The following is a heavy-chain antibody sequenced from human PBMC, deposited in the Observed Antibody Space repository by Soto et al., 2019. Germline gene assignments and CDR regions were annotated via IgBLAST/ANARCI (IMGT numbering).Heavy chain of an antibody. D-gene: IGHD3-10*01. J-gene: IGHJ6*02. Sequence: SETLSLTCTVSGGSVSSNNYYWNWIRQPPGKGLEWIGEINHSGSTNYNPSLKSRVTISVDTSKNQFSLKLSSVTAADTAVYYCARERGTMVFSSYYGMDVWGQGTTVTVSS. CDR3: ARERGTMVFSSYYGMDV. CDR1: GGSVSSNNYY. V-gene: IGHV4-39*07. CDR2: INHSGST.